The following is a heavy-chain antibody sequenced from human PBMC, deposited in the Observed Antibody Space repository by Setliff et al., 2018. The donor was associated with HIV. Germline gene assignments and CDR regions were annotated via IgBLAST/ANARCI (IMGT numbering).Heavy chain of an antibody. CDR2: INPSGGQR. V-gene: IGHV1-46*01. Sequence: AASVKVSCKASGYTFTNYFVHGVRQAPGQGLEWMGMINPSGGQRSFAQKFQGRITVATATSTAMSTGTVYMELSGLRSEDTAVYYCAREAPDDHFDHWGQGTLVTVSS. CDR1: GYTFTNYF. J-gene: IGHJ4*02. CDR3: AREAPDDHFDH. D-gene: IGHD1-1*01.